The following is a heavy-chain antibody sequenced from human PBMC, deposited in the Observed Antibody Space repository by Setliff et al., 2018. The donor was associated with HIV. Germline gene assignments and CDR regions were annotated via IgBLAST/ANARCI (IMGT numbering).Heavy chain of an antibody. D-gene: IGHD3-3*01. V-gene: IGHV4-59*08. CDR2: IHSSGST. Sequence: SETLSLTCSVSSGSVSGYYWGWIRQPPGKKLEWIGYIHSSGSTIYSASLKSRVSISVDTSKNQVSLRLSSVTAADTAVYHCSRGYYNFWSGYPPLDYWGQGTLVTVSS. CDR1: SGSVSGYY. CDR3: SRGYYNFWSGYPPLDY. J-gene: IGHJ4*02.